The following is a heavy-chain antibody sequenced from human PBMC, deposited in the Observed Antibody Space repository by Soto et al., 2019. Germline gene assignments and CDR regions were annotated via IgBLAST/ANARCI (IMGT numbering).Heavy chain of an antibody. CDR1: GFTFGRSA. CDR3: VKEKNYDISAAHYGIDV. D-gene: IGHD3-9*01. Sequence: EVQLLESGGGLVQPGGSLRLSCAASGFTFGRSARSWVRQAPGKGLEWLSGISGSVTSTYYADFLKGRFSISRDTPLNRLYLEISSLTIEDTAIFYCVKEKNYDISAAHYGIDVWGQGITVTVSS. V-gene: IGHV3-23*01. CDR2: ISGSVTST. J-gene: IGHJ6*02.